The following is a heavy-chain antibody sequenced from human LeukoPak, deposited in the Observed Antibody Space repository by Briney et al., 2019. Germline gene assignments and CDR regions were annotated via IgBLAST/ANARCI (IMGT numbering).Heavy chain of an antibody. CDR2: IIPIFGTA. CDR3: ASSPTCTNGVCYPDFDY. J-gene: IGHJ4*02. CDR1: GGTFSSYA. V-gene: IGHV1-69*05. D-gene: IGHD2-8*01. Sequence: ASVKVSCKASGGTFSSYAISWVRQAPGQGLEWMGGIIPIFGTANYAQKFQGRVTITTDESTSTAYTETSSLRSEDTAVYYCASSPTCTNGVCYPDFDYWGQGTLVTVSS.